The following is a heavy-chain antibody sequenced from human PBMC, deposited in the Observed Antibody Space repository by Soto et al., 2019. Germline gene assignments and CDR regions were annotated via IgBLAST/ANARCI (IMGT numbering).Heavy chain of an antibody. CDR2: INHSGST. V-gene: IGHV4-30-2*01. CDR1: GGSISSGGYY. D-gene: IGHD2-2*01. Sequence: SETLSLTCAVSGGSISSGGYYWSWIRQPPGKGLEWIGEINHSGSTNYNPSLKSRVTISVDRSKNQFSLKLSSVTAADTAVYYCARVPDRWGQGTLVTVSS. CDR3: ARVPDR. J-gene: IGHJ5*02.